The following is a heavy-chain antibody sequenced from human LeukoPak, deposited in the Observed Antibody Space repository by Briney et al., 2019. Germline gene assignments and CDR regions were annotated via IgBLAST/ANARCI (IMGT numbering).Heavy chain of an antibody. CDR2: IKSKTDGGTT. V-gene: IGHV3-15*01. Sequence: GGSLRLSCAASGFTFSNAWMSWVRQAPGKGLEGVGRIKSKTDGGTTDYAAPVKGRFTISRDDSKNTLYLQMNSLKTEDTAVYYCTGNYGDYGAGAGFDYWGQGTLVTVSS. J-gene: IGHJ4*02. CDR3: TGNYGDYGAGAGFDY. D-gene: IGHD4-17*01. CDR1: GFTFSNAW.